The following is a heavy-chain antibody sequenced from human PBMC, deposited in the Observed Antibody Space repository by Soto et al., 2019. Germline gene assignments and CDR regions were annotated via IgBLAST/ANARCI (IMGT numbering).Heavy chain of an antibody. V-gene: IGHV1-69*18. J-gene: IGHJ3*02. D-gene: IGHD3-16*01. CDR2: IIPIFGTP. Sequence: QVQLEQSGAEVKRPGSSVKVSCKTSGGNFNTYPISWVRQAPGHRLEWMGKIIPIFGTPDYAQKFQGRVTINADEATTTVYMELRSLKSDDSAVYYCARDSRLWGSTGWKHENLFDIWGQGTMVTVSS. CDR3: ARDSRLWGSTGWKHENLFDI. CDR1: GGNFNTYP.